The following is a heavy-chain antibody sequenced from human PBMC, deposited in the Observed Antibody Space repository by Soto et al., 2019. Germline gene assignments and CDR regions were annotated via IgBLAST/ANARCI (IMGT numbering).Heavy chain of an antibody. Sequence: GGSLRLSCAASGFTVSSNYMSWVRRAPGKGLEWVALISYDGSNKYYPDSVKGRFTISRDNSNNKVYLQMNGLTADDTAVYYCAKVGSSPRGFSYGAFDYWGQGT. V-gene: IGHV3-30*18. CDR2: ISYDGSNK. D-gene: IGHD5-12*01. J-gene: IGHJ4*02. CDR1: GFTVSSNY. CDR3: AKVGSSPRGFSYGAFDY.